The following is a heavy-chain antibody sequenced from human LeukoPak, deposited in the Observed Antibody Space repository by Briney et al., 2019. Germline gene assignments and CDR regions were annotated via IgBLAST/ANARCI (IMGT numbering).Heavy chain of an antibody. J-gene: IGHJ4*02. CDR1: GGSISSSSYY. V-gene: IGHV4-39*01. D-gene: IGHD3-3*01. Sequence: SETLSLTCTVSGGSISSSSYYWGWIRQPPGKGLEWIGSIYYSGSTHYNPSLKSRVTISVDTSKNQFSLKLSSVTAADTAVYYCARHIVDAYDFWSGYYTPPYYFDYWGQGTLVTVSS. CDR2: IYYSGST. CDR3: ARHIVDAYDFWSGYYTPPYYFDY.